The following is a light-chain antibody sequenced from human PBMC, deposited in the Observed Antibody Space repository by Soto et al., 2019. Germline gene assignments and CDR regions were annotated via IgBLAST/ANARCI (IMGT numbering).Light chain of an antibody. V-gene: IGLV2-14*01. J-gene: IGLJ1*01. CDR2: QVS. CDR1: SSDIGAYNS. Sequence: QSALTQPASVSGSPGQSITISCTGTSSDIGAYNSVSWYQQHPGKAPKLIVFQVSFRPSAVSDRFSGSKSDNTASLTISGLQTEDEADYYCLSYTASSTFGFGTGTKVTVL. CDR3: LSYTASSTFG.